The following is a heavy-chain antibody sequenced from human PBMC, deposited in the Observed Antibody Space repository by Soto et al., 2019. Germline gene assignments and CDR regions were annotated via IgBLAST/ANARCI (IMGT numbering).Heavy chain of an antibody. V-gene: IGHV3-23*01. CDR1: GFTFSSYA. J-gene: IGHJ4*02. CDR3: VGLYFDY. D-gene: IGHD3-9*01. Sequence: EVQLLESGGGLVQPGGSLRLSCAASGFTFSSYAMSWVRQTPGKGLEWVSGISGSGGSTHYADSVKGRFTISRDNSKNPLYLQMNSLRAEGTGLYYCVGLYFDYWGRGARVTVSS. CDR2: ISGSGGST.